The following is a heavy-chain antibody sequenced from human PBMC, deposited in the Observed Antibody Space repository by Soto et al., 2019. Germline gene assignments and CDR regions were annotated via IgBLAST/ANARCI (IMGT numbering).Heavy chain of an antibody. CDR1: GYTFTGYY. V-gene: IGHV1-2*04. CDR2: INPNSGGT. Sequence: ASVKVSCKASGYTFTGYYMHWVRQAPGQGLEWMGWINPNSGGTNYAQKFQGWVTMTRDTSISTAYMELSRLRSDDTAVYYCARDPYMSGRFLAERYFEYWGQGKLVTVSS. J-gene: IGHJ4*02. CDR3: ARDPYMSGRFLAERYFEY. D-gene: IGHD1-26*01.